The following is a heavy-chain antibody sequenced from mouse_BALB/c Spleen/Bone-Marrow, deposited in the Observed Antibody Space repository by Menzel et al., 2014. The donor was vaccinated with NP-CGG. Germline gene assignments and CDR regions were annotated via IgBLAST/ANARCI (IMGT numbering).Heavy chain of an antibody. D-gene: IGHD1-2*01. CDR1: GFTFSNYT. CDR3: ARRYDYGYGPFAY. CDR2: ISNGGGTT. V-gene: IGHV5-12-2*01. Sequence: EVKLVDSGGGLVQPGGSLKLSCAASGFTFSNYTMSWIRQTPEKRLEWVAYISNGGGTTYYPDTVKGRFTISRDNAKNPLYLQMSSLKSEDTAMYYCARRYDYGYGPFAYWGQGTLVTVSA. J-gene: IGHJ3*01.